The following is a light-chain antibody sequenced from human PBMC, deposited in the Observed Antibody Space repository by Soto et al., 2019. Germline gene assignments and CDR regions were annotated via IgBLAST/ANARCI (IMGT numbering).Light chain of an antibody. Sequence: EFVLTQSPGTLSLSPGERATLSCRASQSVTSTYLAWYQQKPGQAPRLLIYGASSRAIGIPDRFSGSVSGSDVMLTINRLEPGDFLVYYCEQDGRFRIFGEGTRLEIK. J-gene: IGKJ5*01. V-gene: IGKV3-20*01. CDR1: QSVTSTY. CDR3: EQDGRFRI. CDR2: GAS.